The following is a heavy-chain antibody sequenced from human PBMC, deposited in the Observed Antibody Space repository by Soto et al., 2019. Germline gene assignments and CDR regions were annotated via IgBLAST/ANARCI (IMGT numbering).Heavy chain of an antibody. J-gene: IGHJ4*02. D-gene: IGHD1-1*01. CDR2: IWYDGSNK. V-gene: IGHV3-33*01. Sequence: PGGSLRLSCAASGFTFSSYGIHWVRQAPGKGLEWVAVIWYDGSNKYYADSVKGRFTISRDNSKNTLYLQMNSLRAEDTAVYYCARKERGSDFDYWGQGTLVTVSS. CDR1: GFTFSSYG. CDR3: ARKERGSDFDY.